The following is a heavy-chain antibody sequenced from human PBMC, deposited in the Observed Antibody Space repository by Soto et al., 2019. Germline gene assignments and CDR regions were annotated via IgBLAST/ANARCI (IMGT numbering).Heavy chain of an antibody. V-gene: IGHV4-30-2*01. CDR3: ARGRYSYGFNFDY. D-gene: IGHD5-18*01. CDR1: GGSISSGGYS. Sequence: SETLSLTCAVSGGSISSGGYSWSWIRQPPGKGLEWIGYIYHSGSTYYNPSLKSRVTISVDRSKNQFSLKLSSMTAADTAVYYCARGRYSYGFNFDYWGQGTLVTVSS. J-gene: IGHJ4*02. CDR2: IYHSGST.